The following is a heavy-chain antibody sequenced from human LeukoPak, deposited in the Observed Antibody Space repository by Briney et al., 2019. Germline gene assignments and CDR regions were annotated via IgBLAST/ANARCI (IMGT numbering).Heavy chain of an antibody. D-gene: IGHD3-3*01. V-gene: IGHV4-34*01. CDR3: ARAEDFGVVTPYMDV. CDR2: INHSGST. CDR1: GGSFSGYY. J-gene: IGHJ6*03. Sequence: SETLSLTCAVYGGSFSGYYWSWIRQPPGKGLEWIGEINHSGSTNYNPSLKSRVTISVDTSKNQFSLKLSSVTAADTAVYYCARAEDFGVVTPYMDVWGKGTTVTVSS.